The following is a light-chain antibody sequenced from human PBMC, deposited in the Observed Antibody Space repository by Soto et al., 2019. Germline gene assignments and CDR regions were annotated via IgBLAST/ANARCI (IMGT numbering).Light chain of an antibody. CDR2: DVS. CDR3: CSYTNSAYV. Sequence: QSALTQPRSVSGSPGQSVTISCTGTSSDVGAYNYVSWYQQHPAKAPNLMIYDVSKRPSGVPDRFSGSKSGNTASLTISGLQAEVEGDYYCCSYTNSAYVFGTGTKLTVL. J-gene: IGLJ1*01. V-gene: IGLV2-11*01. CDR1: SSDVGAYNY.